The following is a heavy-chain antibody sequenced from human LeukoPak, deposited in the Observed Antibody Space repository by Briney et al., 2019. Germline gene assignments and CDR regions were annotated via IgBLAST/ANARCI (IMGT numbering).Heavy chain of an antibody. V-gene: IGHV4-59*12. D-gene: IGHD4-23*01. CDR2: IYYSGST. Sequence: SEILSLTCTVSGGSISSYYWSWIRQPPGKGLEWIGYIYYSGSTNYNPSLKSRVTISVDTSKNQFSLKLSSVTVADTAVYYCARDGGNFDIDYWGQGTLVTVSS. CDR1: GGSISSYY. CDR3: ARDGGNFDIDY. J-gene: IGHJ4*02.